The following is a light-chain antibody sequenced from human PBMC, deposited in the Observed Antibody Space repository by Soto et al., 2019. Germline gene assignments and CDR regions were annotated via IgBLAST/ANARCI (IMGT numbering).Light chain of an antibody. V-gene: IGKV3-20*01. CDR2: GAS. CDR1: QSVSSSY. Sequence: EIVFTQSPGTLSLSPGERATLSCRASQSVSSSYLAWYQQKPGQAPRLLIYGASSRATGIPDRFSGSGSGTDFTLTISRLEPEDFAVYYCHQYGGSPQTFGQGTKV. CDR3: HQYGGSPQT. J-gene: IGKJ1*01.